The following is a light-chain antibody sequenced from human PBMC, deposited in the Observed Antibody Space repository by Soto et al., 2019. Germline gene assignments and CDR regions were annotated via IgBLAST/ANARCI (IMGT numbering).Light chain of an antibody. CDR2: DVT. CDR1: GSDVGGYNY. V-gene: IGLV2-11*01. CDR3: CSYAGSNLHYV. J-gene: IGLJ1*01. Sequence: LTQPRSVSGSPGQSVTISCFGTGSDVGGYNYVSWYQQHPGKAPQLMIYDVTKRPSGVPDRFSGSKSGNTASPTISGLQAEDVADYSCCSYAGSNLHYVFGLGTNLTDL.